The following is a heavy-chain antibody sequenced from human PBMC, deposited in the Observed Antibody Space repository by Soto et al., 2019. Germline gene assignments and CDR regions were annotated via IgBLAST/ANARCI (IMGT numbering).Heavy chain of an antibody. Sequence: QVQLQASGPGLVKPSQTLSLTCTVSGGSISSGGYYWSWIRQHPGKGLEWLGYIYSSGSTYYNPYLKRRVTISVDTSKNQFSLKLIWVTVADTAVYYWARAAEGSDSSGYYVDYWGQGTLVTVSS. J-gene: IGHJ4*02. CDR3: ARAAEGSDSSGYYVDY. V-gene: IGHV4-31*03. CDR2: IYSSGST. D-gene: IGHD3-22*01. CDR1: GGSISSGGYY.